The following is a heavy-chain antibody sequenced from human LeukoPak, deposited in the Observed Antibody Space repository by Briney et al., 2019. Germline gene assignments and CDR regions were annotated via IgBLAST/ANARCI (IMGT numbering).Heavy chain of an antibody. J-gene: IGHJ5*02. CDR2: MSYDGSNK. Sequence: GRSLRLSCAASGFTFSSYAMHWVRQAPGKGLEWVAVMSYDGSNKYYADSVKGRFTISRDNSKNTLYLQMNSLRAEDTAVYYCARAASSWYGNWFDPWGQGTLVTVSS. CDR3: ARAASSWYGNWFDP. V-gene: IGHV3-30-3*01. CDR1: GFTFSSYA. D-gene: IGHD6-13*01.